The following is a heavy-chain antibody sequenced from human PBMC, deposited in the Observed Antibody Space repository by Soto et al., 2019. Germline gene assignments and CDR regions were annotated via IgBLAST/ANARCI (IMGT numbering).Heavy chain of an antibody. CDR2: INPSGGIT. V-gene: IGHV1-46*01. Sequence: QVQLVQSGAEVKKPGASVKVSCKASGYTFTSYYMHWVRQAPGQGLEWMGIINPSGGITSSAQKFQCRVTMTRDKSTSTVYMELSSPRSEDTAVYYCARSRTKYYYFYDYWCQGTLVTVS. J-gene: IGHJ4*02. CDR1: GYTFTSYY. CDR3: ARSRTKYYYFYDY. D-gene: IGHD3-3*01.